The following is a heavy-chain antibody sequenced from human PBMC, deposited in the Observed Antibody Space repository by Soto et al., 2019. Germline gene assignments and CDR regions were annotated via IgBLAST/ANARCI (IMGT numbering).Heavy chain of an antibody. Sequence: SETLSLTCSVSGASINNYYWSWIRQPPGKGLEWIGYVYYTGSTSTKYNPSLQSRVAMSVDSSKNQFSLKLTSMTAADTAIYYCAKYRRTDAEGYRLDFWGPGTLVTVSS. D-gene: IGHD5-12*01. J-gene: IGHJ4*02. CDR3: AKYRRTDAEGYRLDF. V-gene: IGHV4-59*01. CDR2: VYYTGSTST. CDR1: GASINNYY.